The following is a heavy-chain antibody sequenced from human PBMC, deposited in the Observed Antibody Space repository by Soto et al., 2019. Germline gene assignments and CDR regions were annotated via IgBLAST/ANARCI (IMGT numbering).Heavy chain of an antibody. J-gene: IGHJ4*02. D-gene: IGHD7-27*01. CDR2: ISYDGTNK. CDR1: GFSFSISP. Sequence: GGSLRLSCAASGFSFSISPMHWVRQAPGKGPEWVALISYDGTNKFYADSVKGRFTTSRDNSKSTLYLQVDSLRPEDAAVYYCARDPKTSGGQHWAFNYFDSWGQGTLVTAPQ. CDR3: ARDPKTSGGQHWAFNYFDS. V-gene: IGHV3-30-3*01.